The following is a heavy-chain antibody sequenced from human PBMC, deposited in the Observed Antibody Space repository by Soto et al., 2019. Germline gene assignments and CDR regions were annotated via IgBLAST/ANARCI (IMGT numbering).Heavy chain of an antibody. D-gene: IGHD2-15*01. CDR3: ASVAYCSGGSCYSPWFDP. Sequence: SETLSLTCTVSGGSISSGGYYWSWIRQHPGKGLEWIGYIYYSGSTYYNPSLKSRVTISVDTSKNQFSLKLSSVTAADTAVYYCASVAYCSGGSCYSPWFDPWGQGTLVTVSS. CDR2: IYYSGST. CDR1: GGSISSGGYY. V-gene: IGHV4-31*03. J-gene: IGHJ5*02.